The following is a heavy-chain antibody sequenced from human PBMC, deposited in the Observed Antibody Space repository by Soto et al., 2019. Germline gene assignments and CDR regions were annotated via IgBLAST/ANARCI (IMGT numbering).Heavy chain of an antibody. CDR1: DTTHW. CDR3: ARLVNYYFGMDV. CDR2: IYPGDSGT. J-gene: IGHJ6*02. V-gene: IGHV5-51*01. Sequence: GESLKISCKASDTTHWIGWVRQKPGKGLERMGIIYPGDSGTKYSPSFQGQVTISVDKSISTAYLHWSSLKASDTATYYCARLVNYYFGMDVWGLGTTVTVSS.